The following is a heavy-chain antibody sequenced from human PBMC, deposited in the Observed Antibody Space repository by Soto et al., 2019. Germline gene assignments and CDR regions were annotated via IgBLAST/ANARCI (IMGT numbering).Heavy chain of an antibody. CDR2: INHSGST. CDR3: ARGYTIDD. J-gene: IGHJ4*02. D-gene: IGHD5-18*01. CDR1: GGSFSGYY. V-gene: IGHV4-34*01. Sequence: SETLSLTCAVYGGSFSGYYWSWIRQPPGKGLEWIGEINHSGSTNYNPSLKSRVTISVDTSKNQFSLKLSSVTAADTAVYYCARGYTIDDWGKGTLVTVAS.